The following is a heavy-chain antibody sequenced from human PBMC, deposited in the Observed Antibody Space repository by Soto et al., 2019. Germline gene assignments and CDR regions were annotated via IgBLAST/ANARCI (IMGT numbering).Heavy chain of an antibody. CDR3: ARGADPPFRYFDWS. D-gene: IGHD3-9*01. Sequence: SETLSLTCAVSGCSISSGGYSWSWIRQPPGKGLEWIGYINHSGSTNYNPSLKSRVTISVDTSKSQFSLKLSSVTAADTAVYYCARGADPPFRYFDWSWGQGTLVTVSS. J-gene: IGHJ5*02. CDR2: INHSGST. CDR1: GCSISSGGYS. V-gene: IGHV4-30-2*01.